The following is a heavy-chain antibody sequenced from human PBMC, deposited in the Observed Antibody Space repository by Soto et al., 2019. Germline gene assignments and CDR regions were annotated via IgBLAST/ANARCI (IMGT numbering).Heavy chain of an antibody. CDR3: ARKGVFGAARRGYFDY. CDR1: GGSISSSSYY. J-gene: IGHJ4*02. CDR2: IYYSGST. Sequence: SETLSLTCTVSGGSISSSSYYWGWIRQPPGKGLEWIGSIYYSGSTYYNPSLKSRVTISVDTSKNQFSLKLSSVTAADTAVYYCARKGVFGAARRGYFDYWGQEPLATVSS. V-gene: IGHV4-39*01. D-gene: IGHD6-6*01.